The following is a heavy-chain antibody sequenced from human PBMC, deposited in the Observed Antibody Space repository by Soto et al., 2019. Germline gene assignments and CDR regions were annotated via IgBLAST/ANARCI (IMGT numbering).Heavy chain of an antibody. V-gene: IGHV3-53*01. Sequence: EVRLVESGGGLIQPGESLRLSCAASGFTVSDNYMSWVRRAPGKGLEWVSVLYSHGHTYYAESVKGRFTISRDNSKNTLYLQMNSLRAEDTAMYYCARGRGNGWFYLDSWGQGTLVTVSS. CDR2: LYSHGHT. J-gene: IGHJ4*02. CDR1: GFTVSDNY. D-gene: IGHD6-19*01. CDR3: ARGRGNGWFYLDS.